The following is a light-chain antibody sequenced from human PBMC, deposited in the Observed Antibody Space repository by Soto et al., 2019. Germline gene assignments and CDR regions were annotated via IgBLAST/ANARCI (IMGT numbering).Light chain of an antibody. CDR1: QSVRFY. J-gene: IGKJ2*01. CDR2: ASS. V-gene: IGKV1-39*01. CDR3: QRSYSTPT. Sequence: IHMTQSTSSLSASVGDRVTITCRTSQSVRFYVNWYQQKPGKAPILLIYASSSLQSGVPSRFSGSGSGKDFTLTISSLEPEDFATYYCQRSYSTPTFGQGTKVDIK.